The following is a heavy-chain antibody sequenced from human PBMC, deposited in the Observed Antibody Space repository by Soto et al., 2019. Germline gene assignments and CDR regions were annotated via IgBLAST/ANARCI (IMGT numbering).Heavy chain of an antibody. D-gene: IGHD2-15*01. J-gene: IGHJ6*04. CDR1: GFTFSSYG. CDR2: IWYDGSNK. CDR3: ARDLGGYCSGGWDV. V-gene: IGHV3-33*01. Sequence: QVQLVESGGGVVQPGRSLRLSCAASGFTFSSYGMHWVRQAPGKGLEWVAVIWYDGSNKYYADSVKGRFTISRDNSKNTLYLQMNSLRAEDTAVYYCARDLGGYCSGGWDVWGKGTTVTVSS.